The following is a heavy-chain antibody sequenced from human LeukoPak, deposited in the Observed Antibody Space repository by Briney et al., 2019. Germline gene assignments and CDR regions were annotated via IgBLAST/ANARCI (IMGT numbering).Heavy chain of an antibody. V-gene: IGHV4-4*07. J-gene: IGHJ6*03. Sequence: SRTLSLTCTVSGVSISSYSLSWVRQPAGKGLEWVGGISNSGSTNYNPALKSRVTMSVDTSKNQFSLKLSSVTAADTAVYYCARALTPRWNLDHYYYYYYMDVWGKGTTVTVSS. CDR2: ISNSGST. D-gene: IGHD1-7*01. CDR1: GVSISSYS. CDR3: ARALTPRWNLDHYYYYYYMDV.